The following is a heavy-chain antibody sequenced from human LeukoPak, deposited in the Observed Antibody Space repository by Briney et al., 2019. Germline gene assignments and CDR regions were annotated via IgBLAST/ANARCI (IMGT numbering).Heavy chain of an antibody. D-gene: IGHD3-22*01. Sequence: PSETLSLTCAVSGYSISSDYYWGWIRQPPGRGLEWIGSIYHSGSTYYNSSLKSRVTISVDTSKNQFSLKLNSVTAADTAAYYCARISRYYSDSSGFYPSHFDYWGQGTLVTVSS. CDR2: IYHSGST. V-gene: IGHV4-38-2*01. CDR3: ARISRYYSDSSGFYPSHFDY. CDR1: GYSISSDYY. J-gene: IGHJ4*02.